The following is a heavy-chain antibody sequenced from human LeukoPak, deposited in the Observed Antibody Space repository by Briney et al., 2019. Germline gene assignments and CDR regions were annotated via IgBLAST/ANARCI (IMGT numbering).Heavy chain of an antibody. J-gene: IGHJ4*01. D-gene: IGHD2-2*01. V-gene: IGHV1-18*04. CDR2: ISANNGET. Sequence: VASVRVSCKASGYTFTNYGISWVRQAPGQGLEWMAWISANNGETRYAQNLQGRVTMTTDTSTSTAYMELRSLRSDDTAVYYCARVPPSAHQLLSSDYWGQGTHVPVSS. CDR1: GYTFTNYG. CDR3: ARVPPSAHQLLSSDY.